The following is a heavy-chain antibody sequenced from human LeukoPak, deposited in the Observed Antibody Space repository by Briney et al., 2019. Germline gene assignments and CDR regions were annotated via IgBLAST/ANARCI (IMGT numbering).Heavy chain of an antibody. V-gene: IGHV4-59*01. Sequence: SETLSLTCTVSGGSISSYYWSWIRQPPGKGLKWIGYIYYSGSTNYNPSLKSRVTISVGTSKNQFSLKLSSVTAADTAVYYCARDRFGYYYFDYWGQGTLVTVSS. CDR3: ARDRFGYYYFDY. CDR1: GGSISSYY. J-gene: IGHJ4*02. D-gene: IGHD3-22*01. CDR2: IYYSGST.